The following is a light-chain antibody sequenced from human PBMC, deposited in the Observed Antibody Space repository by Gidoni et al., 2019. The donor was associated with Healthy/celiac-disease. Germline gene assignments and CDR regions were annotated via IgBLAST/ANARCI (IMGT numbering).Light chain of an antibody. Sequence: IVMTQSPATLSVSPGERATLSCRASQSVSSNLAWYQQRPGQAPRLLIYGASTRATGLPARFSGSGSGTEFTLTISSLQSEDFAVYYCQQYNTWPYTFGQGTKLEIK. CDR2: GAS. J-gene: IGKJ2*01. V-gene: IGKV3-15*01. CDR1: QSVSSN. CDR3: QQYNTWPYT.